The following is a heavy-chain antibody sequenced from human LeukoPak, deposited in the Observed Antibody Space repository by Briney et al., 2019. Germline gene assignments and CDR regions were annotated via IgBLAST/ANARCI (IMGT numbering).Heavy chain of an antibody. CDR1: GFTFNTYS. V-gene: IGHV3-21*01. CDR2: ITSSSSYI. Sequence: GGSLRLSCAASGFTFNTYSMNWVRQAPGKGLEWVSSITSSSSYIYYADSVKGRFTISRDNAKNSLFLQMNSLRAEDTALYYCARAGMDGRGYYQGFDYWAREPWSPCPQ. J-gene: IGHJ4*02. D-gene: IGHD3-22*01. CDR3: ARAGMDGRGYYQGFDY.